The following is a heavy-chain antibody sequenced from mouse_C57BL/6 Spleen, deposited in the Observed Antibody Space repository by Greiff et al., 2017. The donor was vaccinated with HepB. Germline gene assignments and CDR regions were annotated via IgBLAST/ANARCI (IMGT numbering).Heavy chain of an antibody. Sequence: EVKVVESGPELVKPGASVKIPCKASGYTFTDYNMDWVKQSHGKSLEWIGDINPNNGGTIYNQKFKGKATLTVDKSSSTAYMELRSLTSEDTAVYYCARWNWDWYFDVWGTGTTVTVSS. CDR2: INPNNGGT. CDR3: ARWNWDWYFDV. CDR1: GYTFTDYN. V-gene: IGHV1-18*01. J-gene: IGHJ1*03. D-gene: IGHD4-1*01.